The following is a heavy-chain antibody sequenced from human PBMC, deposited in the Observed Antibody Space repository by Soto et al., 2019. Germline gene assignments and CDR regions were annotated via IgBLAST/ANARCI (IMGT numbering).Heavy chain of an antibody. CDR3: ARAMPIAARPIGPHYGMDV. CDR1: GYTFTSYG. V-gene: IGHV1-18*01. Sequence: GASVKVSCKASGYTFTSYGISWVRQAPGQGLEWMGWISAYNGNTNYAQKLQGRVTMTTDTSTSTAYMELRSLRSDDTAVYYCARAMPIAARPIGPHYGMDVWGQGTTVTVSS. D-gene: IGHD6-6*01. J-gene: IGHJ6*02. CDR2: ISAYNGNT.